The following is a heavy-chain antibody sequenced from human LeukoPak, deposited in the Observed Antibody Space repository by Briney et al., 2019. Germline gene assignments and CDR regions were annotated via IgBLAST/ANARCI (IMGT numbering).Heavy chain of an antibody. Sequence: GGSLRLSCAASGFTFSNVWMSWVRQAPGKGLEWVGRIKSKTDGGTTDYAAPVKGRFTISRDDSKNTLYLQMNSLKTEDTAVYYCTTLDIVVVPAAYDDAFDIWGQGTMVTVSS. CDR3: TTLDIVVVPAAYDDAFDI. D-gene: IGHD2-2*03. CDR2: IKSKTDGGTT. V-gene: IGHV3-15*01. CDR1: GFTFSNVW. J-gene: IGHJ3*02.